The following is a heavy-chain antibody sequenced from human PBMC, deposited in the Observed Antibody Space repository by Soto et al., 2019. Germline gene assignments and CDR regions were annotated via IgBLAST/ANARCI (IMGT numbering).Heavy chain of an antibody. V-gene: IGHV4-59*11. CDR2: VYFSGNT. CDR1: GGSLSSHY. D-gene: IGHD6-25*01. CDR3: GSVRPSGYVLS. Sequence: SETLSLTCTVSGGSLSSHYWTWIRQSPGKGLEWIGYVYFSGNTNYNPSLKSRVTISIDTSKNQFSLRLASVTAADTAFYYCGSVRPSGYVLSWGQGTLVTVS. J-gene: IGHJ5*02.